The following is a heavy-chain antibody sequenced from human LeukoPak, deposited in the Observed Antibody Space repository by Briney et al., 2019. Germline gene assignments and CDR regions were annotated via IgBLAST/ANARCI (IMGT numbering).Heavy chain of an antibody. CDR2: VYYSGST. Sequence: PSETLSLTCTVSGGSISSSSYYWGWIRQPPGKGLEWIGSVYYSGSTYYNPSLKSRVTISVDTSKNQFSLKLSSVTAADTAVCYCARQPKYSGSWYSRGWFDPWGQGTLVTVSS. CDR1: GGSISSSSYY. J-gene: IGHJ5*02. V-gene: IGHV4-39*01. CDR3: ARQPKYSGSWYSRGWFDP. D-gene: IGHD6-13*01.